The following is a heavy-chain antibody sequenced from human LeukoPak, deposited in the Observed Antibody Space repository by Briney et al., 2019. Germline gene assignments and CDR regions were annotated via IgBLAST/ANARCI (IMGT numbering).Heavy chain of an antibody. V-gene: IGHV3-23*01. CDR3: AKWTEVEYSSSVGAFDI. CDR2: ISNSDYST. CDR1: GFTFSSYA. J-gene: IGHJ3*02. D-gene: IGHD6-6*01. Sequence: GGSLRLSCAASGFTFSSYAMSWVRQAPGKGLEWVSTISNSDYSTYYTDSVKGRFTISRDNSKNTLYLQMNSLRAEDTAVYYCAKWTEVEYSSSVGAFDIWGQGTMVTVSS.